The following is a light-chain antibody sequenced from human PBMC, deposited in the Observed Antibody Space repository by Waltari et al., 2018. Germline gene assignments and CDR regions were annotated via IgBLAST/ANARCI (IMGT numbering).Light chain of an antibody. V-gene: IGLV2-23*02. Sequence: QSALTQPASVSGSPGQPITISCTGTSSNVGNYNLVSWYQQHPGKAPKHMIYEVNKRPTGVSNRFSGSKSVNTASLTISGLQAEDEADYYCCSYAGSSTLVFGGGTKLTVL. J-gene: IGLJ2*01. CDR3: CSYAGSSTLV. CDR2: EVN. CDR1: SSNVGNYNL.